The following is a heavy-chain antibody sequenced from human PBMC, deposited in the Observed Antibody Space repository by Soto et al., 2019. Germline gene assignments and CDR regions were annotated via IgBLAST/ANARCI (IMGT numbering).Heavy chain of an antibody. CDR2: INPNSGGT. J-gene: IGHJ4*02. D-gene: IGHD6-19*01. V-gene: IGHV1-2*04. CDR3: ARGAVAGTGYFDY. Sequence: GASVKVSCKSSGYTFTGYYMHWVRQAPGQGLEWMGWINPNSGGTNYAQKFQGWVTMTRDTSISTAYMELSRLRSDDTAVYYCARGAVAGTGYFDYWGQGTLVTVS. CDR1: GYTFTGYY.